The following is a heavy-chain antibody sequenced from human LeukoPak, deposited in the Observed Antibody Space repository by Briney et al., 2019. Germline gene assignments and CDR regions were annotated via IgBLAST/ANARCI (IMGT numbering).Heavy chain of an antibody. V-gene: IGHV3-23*01. D-gene: IGHD3-16*01. Sequence: PGGSLRLSCAGSGFTFRSYAMSWVRQAPGKGLEWVSVITGSGGRTDYADSVKGRFTISRDNSKNTLYLQMNSLRAEDTAVYHCAKEPYDGTGGYYCDYWGQGTLVTVSS. J-gene: IGHJ4*02. CDR3: AKEPYDGTGGYYCDY. CDR2: ITGSGGRT. CDR1: GFTFRSYA.